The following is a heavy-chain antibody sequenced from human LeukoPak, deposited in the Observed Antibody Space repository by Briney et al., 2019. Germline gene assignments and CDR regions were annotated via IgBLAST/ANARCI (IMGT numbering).Heavy chain of an antibody. CDR3: AKESYGVEFDY. D-gene: IGHD5-18*01. V-gene: IGHV3-23*01. CDR2: ISVSGVST. J-gene: IGHJ4*02. Sequence: PGGSLRLSCAASGFTFSSYAMSWVRQAPGKGLEWVSAISVSGVSTYYADSVKGRFTIFRDNSKNTLYLQMNSLRAQDTAVYYCAKESYGVEFDYWGQGTLVTVSS. CDR1: GFTFSSYA.